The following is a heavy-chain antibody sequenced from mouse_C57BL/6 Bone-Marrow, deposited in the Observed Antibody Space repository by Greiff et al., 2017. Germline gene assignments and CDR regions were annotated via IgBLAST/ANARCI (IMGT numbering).Heavy chain of an antibody. D-gene: IGHD1-1*01. CDR1: GYAFSSYW. CDR2: IYPGDGDT. Sequence: VQRVESGAELVKPGASVKISCKASGYAFSSYWMNWVKQRPGKGLEWIGQIYPGDGDTNYNGKFKGKATLTADKSSSTAYMQLSSLTSEDSAVYFCARGHYYGSLPWGQGTTLTVSS. V-gene: IGHV1-80*01. CDR3: ARGHYYGSLP. J-gene: IGHJ2*01.